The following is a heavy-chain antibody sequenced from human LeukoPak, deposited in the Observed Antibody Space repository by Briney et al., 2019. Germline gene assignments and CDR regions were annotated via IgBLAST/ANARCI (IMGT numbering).Heavy chain of an antibody. D-gene: IGHD6-19*01. Sequence: SETLSLTCTVSGGSISSGGYYWSWIRQHPGKGLEWIGYIYYSGSTNYNPSLKSRVTISVDTSKNQFSLKLSSVTAADTAVYYCARGVAVAGTGFDYWGQGTLVTVSS. J-gene: IGHJ4*02. V-gene: IGHV4-61*08. CDR3: ARGVAVAGTGFDY. CDR2: IYYSGST. CDR1: GGSISSGGYY.